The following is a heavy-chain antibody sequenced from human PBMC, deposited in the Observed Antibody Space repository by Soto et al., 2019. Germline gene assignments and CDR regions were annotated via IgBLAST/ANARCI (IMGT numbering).Heavy chain of an antibody. CDR3: TRENIENSDGLYAAFDI. D-gene: IGHD5-18*01. Sequence: ASVKGSCKTSGYTCTDYYTRWVRQAPGQGLAWMGWMNPKSGGAYFAQKFQGRVTLTRDTSIGTAYIEVNSLTSDDTAVYFCTRENIENSDGLYAAFDIWGQATTATVSS. J-gene: IGHJ3*02. CDR2: MNPKSGGA. CDR1: GYTCTDYY. V-gene: IGHV1-2*02.